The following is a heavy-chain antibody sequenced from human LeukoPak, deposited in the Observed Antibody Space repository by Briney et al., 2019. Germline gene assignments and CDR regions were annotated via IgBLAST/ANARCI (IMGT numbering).Heavy chain of an antibody. Sequence: SETLSLTCALYGGSFSGYYWSWIRQPPGKGLEWIGEINHSGSTNYSPSLKSRDTISLDTSKNQFSLKLSSVTAADTAVYYCARGSRLTGTFDIWGQGTMVTVSS. D-gene: IGHD3-9*01. V-gene: IGHV4-34*01. CDR3: ARGSRLTGTFDI. CDR1: GGSFSGYY. CDR2: INHSGST. J-gene: IGHJ3*02.